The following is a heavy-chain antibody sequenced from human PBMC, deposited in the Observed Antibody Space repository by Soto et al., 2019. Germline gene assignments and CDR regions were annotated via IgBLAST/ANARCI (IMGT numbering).Heavy chain of an antibody. Sequence: GGSLRLSCEVSGFTLSMYSMTWVRQAPGKGLEWVAKIPQEGSDGHYVDSVKGRFTISRDNAKNSVYLQMNSLRAEDTAVYYCARDQLILPAHDFFYGSDVSGQGAKVTVYS. V-gene: IGHV3-7*03. CDR1: GFTLSMYS. D-gene: IGHD2-21*02. J-gene: IGHJ6*02. CDR2: IPQEGSDG. CDR3: ARDQLILPAHDFFYGSDV.